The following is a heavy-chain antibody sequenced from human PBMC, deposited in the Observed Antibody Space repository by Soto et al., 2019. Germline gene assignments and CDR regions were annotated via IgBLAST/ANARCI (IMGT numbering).Heavy chain of an antibody. Sequence: ASETLSLTCDVYGGSFSGYFWGWIRQSPEKGLEWIGEISHTGAANYNASFKSRVIISLDSSKNQFSLRLNSVTAADTGVYFCARETYHCDSDAYKKTLVFDSWGPGTLVTVSS. CDR1: GGSFSGYF. CDR2: ISHTGAA. V-gene: IGHV4-34*01. D-gene: IGHD2-21*01. CDR3: ARETYHCDSDAYKKTLVFDS. J-gene: IGHJ4*02.